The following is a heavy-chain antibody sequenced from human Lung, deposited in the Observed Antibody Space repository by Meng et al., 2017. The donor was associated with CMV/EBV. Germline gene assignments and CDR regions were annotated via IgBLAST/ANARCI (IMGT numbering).Heavy chain of an antibody. V-gene: IGHV3-30*04. CDR2: ISDDGTNK. D-gene: IGHD4-17*01. J-gene: IGHJ4*02. CDR3: ARDHTPTVTTVLFDS. Sequence: GGSLRLSCAASGFTFSSYAMHWVRQAPGKGLEWVAVISDDGTNKYYADSVKGRFTISRDNSKNTLYLQVNSLRAEDTAVYYCARDHTPTVTTVLFDSWGQGSLVTVSS. CDR1: GFTFSSYA.